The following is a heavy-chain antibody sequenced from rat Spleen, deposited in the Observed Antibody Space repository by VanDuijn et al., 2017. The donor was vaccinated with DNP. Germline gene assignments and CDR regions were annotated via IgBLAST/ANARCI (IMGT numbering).Heavy chain of an antibody. V-gene: IGHV5-7*01. D-gene: IGHD1-10*01. J-gene: IGHJ2*01. CDR3: ARWGNNQYSFDY. Sequence: EVQLVESGGGLVQPGRSMKLSCAASGFTFSNYDMAWVRQAPKKGLEWVATIIYDGSRTYYRDSVKGRFTISRDDAKSTLYLQMDSLRSEDMATYYCARWGNNQYSFDYWGQGVMVTVSS. CDR1: GFTFSNYD. CDR2: IIYDGSRT.